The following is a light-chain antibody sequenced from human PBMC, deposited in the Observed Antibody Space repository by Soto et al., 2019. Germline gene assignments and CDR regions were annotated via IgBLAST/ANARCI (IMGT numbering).Light chain of an antibody. CDR2: GAS. Sequence: EIVLTQSPGTLSLSPGDRATLSCRASQTISSTYLAWYQQKPGQAPRLLIYGASTRATGIPARFSGSGSGTEFTLTISSLQSEDFAVYYCQQYNNWPPITFGQGTRLEN. CDR1: QTISST. V-gene: IGKV3-15*01. J-gene: IGKJ5*01. CDR3: QQYNNWPPIT.